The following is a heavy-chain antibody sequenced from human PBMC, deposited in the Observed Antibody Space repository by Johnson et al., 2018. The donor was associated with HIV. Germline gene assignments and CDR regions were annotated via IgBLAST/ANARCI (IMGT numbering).Heavy chain of an antibody. V-gene: IGHV3-53*01. J-gene: IGHJ3*02. D-gene: IGHD2-21*01. CDR3: AKSDVVVIPEGAFDI. CDR2: SGSGGST. Sequence: VQLVESGGNLIQPGGSLRLSCTASGFTVNTNYMTWVRQAPGKGLEWVSAISGSGGSTYYADSVKGRFTISRDNSKNPLYLQMNSLRAEDTAVYYCAKSDVVVIPEGAFDIWGQGTMVSVSS. CDR1: GFTVNTNY.